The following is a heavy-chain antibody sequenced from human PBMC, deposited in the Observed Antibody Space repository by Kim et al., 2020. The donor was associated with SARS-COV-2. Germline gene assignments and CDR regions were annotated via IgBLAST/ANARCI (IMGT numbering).Heavy chain of an antibody. CDR1: GFTFSSYG. CDR3: AKGPFDP. CDR2: ISYDGSNK. Sequence: GWSLRLSCAASGFTFSSYGMHWVRQAPGKGLEWVAVISYDGSNKYYADSVKGRFTISRDNSKNTLYLQMNSLRAEDTAVYYCAKGPFDPWGQGTLVTVSS. V-gene: IGHV3-30*18. J-gene: IGHJ5*02.